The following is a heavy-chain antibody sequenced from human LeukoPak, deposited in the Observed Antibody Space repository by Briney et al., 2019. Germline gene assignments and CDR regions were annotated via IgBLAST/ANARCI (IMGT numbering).Heavy chain of an antibody. CDR3: ARGDEYCGGDCYSAFDY. D-gene: IGHD2-21*02. V-gene: IGHV3-64*01. CDR1: GFTFSSYA. Sequence: GGSLRLSCAASGFTFSSYAMHWVRQAPGRGLEYVSAISSNGCSTYYANSVKGRFTISRDNSKNTLYLQMGSLRAEDMAVYYCARGDEYCGGDCYSAFDYWGQGTLITVSS. CDR2: ISSNGCST. J-gene: IGHJ4*02.